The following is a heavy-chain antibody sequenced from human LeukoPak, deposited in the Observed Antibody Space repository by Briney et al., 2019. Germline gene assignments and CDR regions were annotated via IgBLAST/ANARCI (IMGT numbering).Heavy chain of an antibody. CDR2: TNPRDGST. J-gene: IGHJ3*02. Sequence: ASVNVSCKASGYRFTSYYMHWVRQAPGQRFEWMGITNPRDGSTTYAQKFQGRVTMTRDTSTSTLYMELISLRSEDTALYYCARDLVLHGAFGIWGQGTMVTVSS. V-gene: IGHV1-46*01. CDR3: ARDLVLHGAFGI. CDR1: GYRFTSYY.